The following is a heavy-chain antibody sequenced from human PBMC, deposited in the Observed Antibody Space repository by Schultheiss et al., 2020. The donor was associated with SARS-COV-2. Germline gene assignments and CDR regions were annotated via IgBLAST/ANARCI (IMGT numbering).Heavy chain of an antibody. CDR3: ARHVESLSRGGLDV. CDR2: IDPSDSYT. Sequence: GESLKISCQGSGFSFTNYWISWVRQVPGKGLDWMGSIDPSDSYTDYSPSFQGHVTISADKSISTAYLQWSSLKASDTAIYYCARHVESLSRGGLDVWGQGTTVTVSS. V-gene: IGHV5-10-1*01. J-gene: IGHJ6*02. D-gene: IGHD2-2*01. CDR1: GFSFTNYW.